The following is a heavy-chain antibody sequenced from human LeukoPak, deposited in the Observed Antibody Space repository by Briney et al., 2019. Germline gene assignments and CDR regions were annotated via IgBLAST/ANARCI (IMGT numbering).Heavy chain of an antibody. Sequence: SGPTLVNPTQTLTLTCTFSGFSLSTSGVAVGWIRQSPGKALEWLALIYWNNDKRYSPSLKSRLTITKDTSKNQVVLTMTSMDPVDTATYYCAHRRRTGLENWFDPWGLGTLVTVSS. D-gene: IGHD1-1*01. V-gene: IGHV2-5*01. J-gene: IGHJ5*02. CDR2: IYWNNDK. CDR1: GFSLSTSGVA. CDR3: AHRRRTGLENWFDP.